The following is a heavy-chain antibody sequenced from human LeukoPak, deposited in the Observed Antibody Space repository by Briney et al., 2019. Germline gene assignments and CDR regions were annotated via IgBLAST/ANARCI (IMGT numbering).Heavy chain of an antibody. CDR3: ARDPILSTMLRGDYYMDV. V-gene: IGHV1-2*02. D-gene: IGHD3-10*01. J-gene: IGHJ6*03. CDR2: IKPNNGDT. Sequence: ASVKVSCKASGYTFTGYYLHWVRQAPGQGLEWMGWIKPNNGDTNYGQDFQGRVTMTRDTSISTVYMELSSLRSDDTAVYYCARDPILSTMLRGDYYMDVWGKGTTVTISS. CDR1: GYTFTGYY.